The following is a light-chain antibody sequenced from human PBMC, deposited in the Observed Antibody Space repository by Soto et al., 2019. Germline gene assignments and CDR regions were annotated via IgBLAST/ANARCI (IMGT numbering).Light chain of an antibody. CDR1: QDIGTW. Sequence: DIQMTQSPSSVSASVGDRVTITCRASQDIGTWLAWYQQKPGKAPKYLIYGASSLHSGVPSRFSGSGSGTDFTLPISSLQPEDFATYYCQQANHFPLTFGGGTRVEIK. CDR3: QQANHFPLT. V-gene: IGKV1-12*01. J-gene: IGKJ4*01. CDR2: GAS.